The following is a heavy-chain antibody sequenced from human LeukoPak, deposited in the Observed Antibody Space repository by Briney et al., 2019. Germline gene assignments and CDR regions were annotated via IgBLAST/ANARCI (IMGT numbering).Heavy chain of an antibody. V-gene: IGHV3-23*01. J-gene: IGHJ6*03. CDR2: ITNNGGVT. CDR3: ARETAVAGIDYYYYMDV. CDR1: GFTFNTYA. Sequence: GGSLRLSCAASGFTFNTYAMSWVRQAPGKGLQWVSAITNNGGVTYYADSVRGRFTISRDNAKNSLYLQMNSLRAEDTAVYYCARETAVAGIDYYYYMDVWGKGTTVTVSS. D-gene: IGHD6-19*01.